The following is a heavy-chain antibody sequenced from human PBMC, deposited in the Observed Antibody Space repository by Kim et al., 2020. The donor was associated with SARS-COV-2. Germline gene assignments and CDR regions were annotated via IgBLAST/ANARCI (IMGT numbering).Heavy chain of an antibody. CDR1: GFTFGDYA. J-gene: IGHJ5*02. Sequence: GGSLRLSCAASGFTFGDYAMHWVRQAPGKGLEWVSGISWNSGSIGYADSVKGRFTISRDNAKNSLYLQMNSLRAEDTALYYCAKDKFTGWSGYYSPTWFDPWGQGTRVTVSS. CDR2: ISWNSGSI. D-gene: IGHD3-3*01. V-gene: IGHV3-9*01. CDR3: AKDKFTGWSGYYSPTWFDP.